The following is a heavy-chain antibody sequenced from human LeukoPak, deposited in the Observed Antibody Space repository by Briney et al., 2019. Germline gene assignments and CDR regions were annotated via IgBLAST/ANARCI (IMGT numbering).Heavy chain of an antibody. CDR1: GYTFTSYY. D-gene: IGHD3-22*01. Sequence: ASVKVSCRASGYTFTSYYMHWVRQAPGQGLEWMGIINPSGGSTSYAQKFQGRVTMTRDTSTSTVYMELSSLRSEDTAVYYCARDLLYYDSSGYSYYYYYGMDVWGQGTTVTVSS. V-gene: IGHV1-46*01. J-gene: IGHJ6*02. CDR3: ARDLLYYDSSGYSYYYYYGMDV. CDR2: INPSGGST.